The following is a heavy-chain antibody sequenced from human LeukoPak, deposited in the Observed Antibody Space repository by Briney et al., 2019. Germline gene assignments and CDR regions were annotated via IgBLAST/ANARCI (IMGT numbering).Heavy chain of an antibody. CDR2: IKSKGDGETT. D-gene: IGHD3-10*01. CDR3: ATDLGLTMIRGVIVH. CDR1: GFNFNNAW. J-gene: IGHJ4*02. V-gene: IGHV3-15*01. Sequence: GVSRRLSCAASGFNFNNAWMTWVRQAPGKGLEWVGRIKSKGDGETTDYGAPVKGRFTMSRDDSKATVYLQMNLLQAEDTAMYYCATDLGLTMIRGVIVHWGQGALVIVSS.